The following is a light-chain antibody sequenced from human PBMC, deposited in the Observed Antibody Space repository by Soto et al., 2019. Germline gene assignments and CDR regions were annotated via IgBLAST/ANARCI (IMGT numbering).Light chain of an antibody. CDR1: QSVAGN. Sequence: EVVMTQSPASLSVSPGERVTFSCRASQSVAGNFAWYQQKPGQAPRLLIYGASTRATGLPARFSGSGSGTQFTLTISSLQSEDFAVYYCQQYNNWPITFGQGTRLEIK. CDR3: QQYNNWPIT. CDR2: GAS. V-gene: IGKV3-15*01. J-gene: IGKJ5*01.